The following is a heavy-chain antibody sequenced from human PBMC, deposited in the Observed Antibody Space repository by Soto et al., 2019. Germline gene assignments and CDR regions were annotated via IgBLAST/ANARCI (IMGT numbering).Heavy chain of an antibody. CDR1: GGCISSGGYY. V-gene: IGHV4-31*03. J-gene: IGHJ6*01. Sequence: SETLSLTCTVSGGCISSGGYYWSWIRQHQGKGLEWIGYIYYSGSTYYNPSLKSRVTISVDTSKNQFSLKLSSVTAADTAVYYCARAGLAHWLSAKGGYGICVWAQGTSVTVSS. CDR3: ARAGLAHWLSAKGGYGICV. CDR2: IYYSGST. D-gene: IGHD3-16*01.